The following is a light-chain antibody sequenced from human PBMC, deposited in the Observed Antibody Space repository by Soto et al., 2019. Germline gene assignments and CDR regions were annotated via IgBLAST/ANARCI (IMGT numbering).Light chain of an antibody. V-gene: IGKV1-5*01. J-gene: IGKJ1*01. Sequence: IHMTQSPSTLSTSIGDRVTITCRASQNINNWIAWYQQKPGKAPKFLIYDASTLESGVPSRFSGSGFGTEFSLTISSLQPDDFGSYYCQHMRTFGQGTKVDI. CDR1: QNINNW. CDR3: QHMRT. CDR2: DAS.